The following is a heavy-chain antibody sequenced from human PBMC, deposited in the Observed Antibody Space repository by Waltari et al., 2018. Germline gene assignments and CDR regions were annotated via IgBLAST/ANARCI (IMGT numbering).Heavy chain of an antibody. J-gene: IGHJ6*02. CDR3: ANLPLSDGITMVRGVHLYYYYGMDV. V-gene: IGHV3-21*01. CDR2: ITSSSSSYI. D-gene: IGHD3-10*01. Sequence: EVQLVESGGGLVKPGGSLRLSFAASGFTFSSYSMNWVLQAPGKGLDGVTFITSSSSSYIYYADSVKGRFTISRDNAKNSLYLQMNSLRAEDTAVYYCANLPLSDGITMVRGVHLYYYYGMDVWGQGTTVTVSS. CDR1: GFTFSSYS.